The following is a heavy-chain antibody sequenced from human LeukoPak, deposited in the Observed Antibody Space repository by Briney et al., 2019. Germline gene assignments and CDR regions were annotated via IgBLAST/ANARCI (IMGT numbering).Heavy chain of an antibody. D-gene: IGHD2-15*01. CDR2: ISSSSSYI. Sequence: GGFLRLSCAASGFTFSSYSMNWVRQAPGKGLEWVSSISSSSSYIYYADSVKGRFTISRDNAKNSLYLQMNSLRAEDTAVYYCARTYCSGGSCHPRGYYFDYWGQGTLVTVSS. CDR1: GFTFSSYS. J-gene: IGHJ4*02. V-gene: IGHV3-21*01. CDR3: ARTYCSGGSCHPRGYYFDY.